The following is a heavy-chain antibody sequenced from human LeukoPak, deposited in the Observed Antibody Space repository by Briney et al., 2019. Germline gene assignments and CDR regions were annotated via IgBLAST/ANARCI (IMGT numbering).Heavy chain of an antibody. CDR2: ISYDGSNK. Sequence: GGSLRLSCAASGFTFSSYGMHWVRQAPGKGLEWVAVISYDGSNKYYADSAKGRFTISRDNSKNTLYLQMNSLRAEDTAVYYCAKYSNYYDSSGYDRGFDYWGQGTLVTVSS. CDR3: AKYSNYYDSSGYDRGFDY. V-gene: IGHV3-30*18. CDR1: GFTFSSYG. D-gene: IGHD3-22*01. J-gene: IGHJ4*02.